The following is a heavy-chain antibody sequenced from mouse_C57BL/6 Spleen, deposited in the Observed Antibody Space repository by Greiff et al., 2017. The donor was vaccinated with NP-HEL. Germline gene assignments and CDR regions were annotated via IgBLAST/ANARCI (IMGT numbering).Heavy chain of an antibody. Sequence: EVQVVESGGGLVQPGGSLKLSCAASGFTFSDYYMYWVRQTPEKRLEWVAYISNGGGSTYYPDTVKGRFTISRDNAKNTLYLQMSRLKSEDTAMYYCARFPDYWGQGTSVTVSS. CDR3: ARFPDY. V-gene: IGHV5-12*01. CDR2: ISNGGGST. J-gene: IGHJ4*01. CDR1: GFTFSDYY.